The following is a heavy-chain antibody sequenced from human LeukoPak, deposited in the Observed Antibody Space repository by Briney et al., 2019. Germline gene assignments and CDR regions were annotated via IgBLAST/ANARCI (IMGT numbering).Heavy chain of an antibody. Sequence: GASVKVSCKASGYTFTDYYMHWVRQAPGQGFDWMGWINPITGGTNYAQKFQGRVTMTRDTSISTAYMELSSLRSDDTAVYYCGRDGGEAGMDVWGQGTTVTVSS. CDR3: GRDGGEAGMDV. V-gene: IGHV1-2*02. CDR1: GYTFTDYY. J-gene: IGHJ6*02. D-gene: IGHD3-3*01. CDR2: INPITGGT.